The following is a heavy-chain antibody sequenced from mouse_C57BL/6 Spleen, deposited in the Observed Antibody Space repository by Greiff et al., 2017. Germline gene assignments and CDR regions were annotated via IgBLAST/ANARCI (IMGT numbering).Heavy chain of an antibody. V-gene: IGHV1-52*01. Sequence: QVQLQQPGAELVRPGSSVKLSCKASGYTFTSYWMHWVKQRPTQGLEWIGNIDPSDSETHYNQKFKDKATLTVDKSSSTAYMQLSSLTSEDSAVYYCARKGNWDYVDYWGQGTTLTVSS. J-gene: IGHJ2*01. CDR1: GYTFTSYW. CDR3: ARKGNWDYVDY. CDR2: IDPSDSET. D-gene: IGHD4-1*01.